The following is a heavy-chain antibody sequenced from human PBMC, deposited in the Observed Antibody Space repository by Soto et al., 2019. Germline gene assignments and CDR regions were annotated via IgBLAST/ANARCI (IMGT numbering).Heavy chain of an antibody. CDR1: GYSFTRYG. CDR3: AMVDVYVTPSPQDV. CDR2: INAYNGNT. J-gene: IGHJ6*01. Sequence: QVQLVQSGAEVKNPGASVKVCCKASGYSFTRYGIGWARQAPGQGLEWMGWINAYNGNTNYAQNLQGRLTLTTDTSTTTAYMELRSLRSNDTAIYYCAMVDVYVTPSPQDVW. V-gene: IGHV1-18*01. D-gene: IGHD3-16*01.